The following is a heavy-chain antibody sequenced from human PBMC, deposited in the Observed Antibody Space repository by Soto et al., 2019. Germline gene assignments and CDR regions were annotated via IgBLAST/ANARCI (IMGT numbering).Heavy chain of an antibody. CDR2: ISSSSSTI. D-gene: IGHD5-12*01. CDR3: ARGRRWLQLWLYYYYGMDA. J-gene: IGHJ6*02. Sequence: GGSLRLSCAASGFTFSSYSMNWVRQAPGKGLEWVSYISSSSSTIYYADSVKGRFTISRDNAKNSLYLQMNSLRDEDTAVYYCARGRRWLQLWLYYYYGMDAWGQGTTVTVSS. CDR1: GFTFSSYS. V-gene: IGHV3-48*02.